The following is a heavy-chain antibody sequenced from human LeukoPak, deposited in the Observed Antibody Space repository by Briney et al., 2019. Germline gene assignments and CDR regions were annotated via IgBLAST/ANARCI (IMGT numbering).Heavy chain of an antibody. D-gene: IGHD6-13*01. CDR2: ISSSGSYI. CDR3: ASAAGPFDH. V-gene: IGHV3-21*01. CDR1: AFTFSSYD. J-gene: IGHJ4*02. Sequence: GGSLRLSCAASAFTFSSYDMNWVRQAPGKGLDWVSSISSSGSYIFYADSVKGRFTISRDNARNSLFLQMNGLRAEDTAVYFCASAAGPFDHWGQGTLVTVSS.